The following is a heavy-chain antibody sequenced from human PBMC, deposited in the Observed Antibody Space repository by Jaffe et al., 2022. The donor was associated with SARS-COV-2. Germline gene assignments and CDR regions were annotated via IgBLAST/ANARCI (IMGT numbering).Heavy chain of an antibody. Sequence: QVQLVESGGGVVQPGRSLRLSCAASGFTFSSYGMHWVRQAPGKGLEWVAVISYDGSNKYYADSVKGRFTISRDNSKNTLYLQMNSLRAEDTAVYYCAKDFFDCSSTSCYGGDYYYYYGMDVWGQGTTVTVSS. J-gene: IGHJ6*02. CDR3: AKDFFDCSSTSCYGGDYYYYYGMDV. CDR1: GFTFSSYG. CDR2: ISYDGSNK. D-gene: IGHD2-2*01. V-gene: IGHV3-30*18.